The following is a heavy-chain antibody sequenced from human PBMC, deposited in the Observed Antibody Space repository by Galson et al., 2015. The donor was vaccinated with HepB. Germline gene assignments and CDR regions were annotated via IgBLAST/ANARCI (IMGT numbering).Heavy chain of an antibody. Sequence: SLRLSCAASGFTFSSYAMHWVRQAPGKGLEWVAVISYDGSNKYYADSVKGRFTISRDNSKNTLYLQMNSLRAEDTAVYYCARGSGWYPESGAFDIWGQGTMVTVSS. J-gene: IGHJ3*02. CDR2: ISYDGSNK. CDR3: ARGSGWYPESGAFDI. D-gene: IGHD6-19*01. V-gene: IGHV3-30-3*01. CDR1: GFTFSSYA.